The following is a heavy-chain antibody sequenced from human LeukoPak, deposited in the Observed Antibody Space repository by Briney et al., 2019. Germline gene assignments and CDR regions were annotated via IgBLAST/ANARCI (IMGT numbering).Heavy chain of an antibody. D-gene: IGHD6-13*01. J-gene: IGHJ6*02. CDR1: GFTVSSNY. V-gene: IGHV3-53*01. CDR2: IYSGGST. CDR3: ARDLIAAAGTGYYYGMDV. Sequence: GGSLRHSCAASGFTVSSNYMSWVRQAPGKGLGWVSVIYSGGSTYYADSVKGRFTISRDNSKNTLYLQMNSLRAEDTAVYYCARDLIAAAGTGYYYGMDVWGQGTTVTVSS.